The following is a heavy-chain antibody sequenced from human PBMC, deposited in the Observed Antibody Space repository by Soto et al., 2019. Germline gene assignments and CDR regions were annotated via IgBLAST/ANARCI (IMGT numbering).Heavy chain of an antibody. Sequence: ASVKVSCKASGYTFTGYYMHWVRQAPGQGLEWMGWINPNSGGTNYAQKIQGWVTMTRDTSISTAYIELSRLRSDDTAVHYCSRVAYYDFWSGYYTYYYYGMDVWGQGTTVTVSS. CDR2: INPNSGGT. CDR3: SRVAYYDFWSGYYTYYYYGMDV. CDR1: GYTFTGYY. V-gene: IGHV1-2*04. D-gene: IGHD3-3*01. J-gene: IGHJ6*02.